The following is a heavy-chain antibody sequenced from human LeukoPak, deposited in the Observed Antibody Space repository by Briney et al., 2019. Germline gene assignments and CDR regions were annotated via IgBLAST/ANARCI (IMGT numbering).Heavy chain of an antibody. Sequence: SVKVSCKASGGTFSSYAISWVRQAPGQGLECMGGIIPIFGTANYAQKFQGRVTITADKSTSTAYMELSSLRSEDTAVYYCARDSLTMIVGRQKRGLDYWGQGTLVTVSS. CDR1: GGTFSSYA. D-gene: IGHD3-22*01. V-gene: IGHV1-69*06. CDR2: IIPIFGTA. CDR3: ARDSLTMIVGRQKRGLDY. J-gene: IGHJ4*02.